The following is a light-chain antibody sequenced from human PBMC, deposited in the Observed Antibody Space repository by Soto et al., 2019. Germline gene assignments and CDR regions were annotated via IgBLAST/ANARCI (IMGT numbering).Light chain of an antibody. CDR1: QSVLYSSNNKNY. V-gene: IGKV4-1*01. CDR2: WAS. J-gene: IGKJ4*01. CDR3: QQYYSTPLT. Sequence: DIVMTQSPDSLAVSLGERATINCKSSQSVLYSSNNKNYLAWYQQKPGQPPKLLIYWASNRESGVPDRFSGIGSGTEFTLTISSLQAEDVAVYYCQQYYSTPLTFGGGTKVEIK.